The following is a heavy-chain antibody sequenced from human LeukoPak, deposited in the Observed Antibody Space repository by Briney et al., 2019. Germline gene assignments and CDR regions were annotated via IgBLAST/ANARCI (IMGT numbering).Heavy chain of an antibody. CDR2: ISGGGETT. V-gene: IGHV3-23*01. J-gene: IGHJ4*02. D-gene: IGHD4-17*01. Sequence: GGSLRLSCAASGFTFNNYAMNWVRQAPGKGLEWVSSISGGGETTYYADSAKGRFTISRDNSQNTLYLQMNSLRAEDTAVYYCARHYADYAGYFFFDYWGQGTLVTVSS. CDR1: GFTFNNYA. CDR3: ARHYADYAGYFFFDY.